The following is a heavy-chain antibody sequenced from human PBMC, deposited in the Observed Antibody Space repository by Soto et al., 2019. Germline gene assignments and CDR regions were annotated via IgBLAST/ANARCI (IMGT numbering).Heavy chain of an antibody. D-gene: IGHD3-3*01. V-gene: IGHV2-5*01. CDR1: GFSLSTSGVG. CDR3: AHRRIFLDGPYFAY. CDR2: IYWNDDK. Sequence: QITLKEPGPTLVKPTQTLTLTCTFSGFSLSTSGVGVGWIRQPPGKALEWLALIYWNDDKRYSPSLKSRLTITKDTSKNQVVLTMTNMDPVDTATYYCAHRRIFLDGPYFAYWGQGTLVTVSS. J-gene: IGHJ4*02.